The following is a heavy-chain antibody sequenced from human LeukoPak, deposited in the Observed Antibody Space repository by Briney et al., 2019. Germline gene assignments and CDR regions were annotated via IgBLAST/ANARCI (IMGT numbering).Heavy chain of an antibody. CDR1: GFAFNTYS. D-gene: IGHD3-10*02. Sequence: PGESLRLSCAASGFAFNTYSMNWVRQAPGKGLERVSFIFSSSTYIYYTDSVKGRFTISRDNAKNSLYLQMNSLRAEDTAVYYCAELGITMIGGVWGKGTTVTISS. V-gene: IGHV3-21*01. CDR2: IFSSSTYI. J-gene: IGHJ6*04. CDR3: AELGITMIGGV.